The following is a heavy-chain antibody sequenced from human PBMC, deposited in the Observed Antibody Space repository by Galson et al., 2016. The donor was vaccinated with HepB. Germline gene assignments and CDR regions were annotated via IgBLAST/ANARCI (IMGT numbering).Heavy chain of an antibody. CDR3: ARDAKNGDLDFDY. J-gene: IGHJ4*02. V-gene: IGHV3-11*01. CDR1: GFTFSDYY. CDR2: ISSGNADTV. D-gene: IGHD7-27*01. Sequence: SLRLSCAASGFTFSDYYMGWIRQAPGKGLECVSYISSGNADTVYYADSVKGRFTISRDNAKNSLSLQMSSLRAEDTALYYCARDAKNGDLDFDYWGQGTLVLVSS.